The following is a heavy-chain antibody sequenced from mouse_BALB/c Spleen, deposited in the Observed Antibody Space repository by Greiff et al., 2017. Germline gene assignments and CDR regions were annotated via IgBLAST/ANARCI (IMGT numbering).Heavy chain of an antibody. CDR1: GYTFSSYW. V-gene: IGHV1-9*01. CDR2: ILPGSGST. D-gene: IGHD1-1*01. CDR3: ARRDYYGSSYDYYAMDY. J-gene: IGHJ4*01. Sequence: QVQLKESGAELMKPGASVKISCKATGYTFSSYWIEWVKQRPGHGLEWIGEILPGSGSTNYNEKFKGKATFTADTSSNTAYMQLSSLTSEDSAVYYCARRDYYGSSYDYYAMDYWGQGTSVTVSS.